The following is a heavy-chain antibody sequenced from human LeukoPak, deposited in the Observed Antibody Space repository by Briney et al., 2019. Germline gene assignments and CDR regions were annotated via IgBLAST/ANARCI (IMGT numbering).Heavy chain of an antibody. D-gene: IGHD6-19*01. J-gene: IGHJ4*02. CDR3: ARVRGSSGRCDY. Sequence: PSETLSLTRSVSGDSISSYYWSWIRQPPGKGLEWIGYIYYNGRTSYNPSLKSRVTIAVDTSKNQVSLKLTSVTAPDTAVYYCARVRGSSGRCDYWGQGTQVTVSS. V-gene: IGHV4-59*01. CDR2: IYYNGRT. CDR1: GDSISSYY.